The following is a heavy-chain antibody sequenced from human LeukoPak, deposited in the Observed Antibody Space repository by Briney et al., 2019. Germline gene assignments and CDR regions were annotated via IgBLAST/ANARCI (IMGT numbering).Heavy chain of an antibody. CDR2: IYTSGST. CDR3: ARENSGSFREFDY. J-gene: IGHJ4*02. V-gene: IGHV4-4*07. D-gene: IGHD1-26*01. CDR1: GGSISVCY. Sequence: SETLSLTCTVSGGSISVCYWSWIRQPAGKGLEWIGRIYTSGSTNYNASLKSRVSMSVDTSKNQFSLKLSSVTAADTAVFYCARENSGSFREFDYWGQGTLVTVSS.